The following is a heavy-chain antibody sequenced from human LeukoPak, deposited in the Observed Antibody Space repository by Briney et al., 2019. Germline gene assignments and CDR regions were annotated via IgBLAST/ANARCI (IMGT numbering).Heavy chain of an antibody. V-gene: IGHV1-69*05. CDR1: GGTFSSYA. CDR3: ARDAGLFYYDRSGPCLDY. D-gene: IGHD3-22*01. CDR2: IIPIFGTA. Sequence: SVKVSCKASGGTFSSYAISWVRQAPGQGLEWMGRIIPIFGTANYAQKFQGRVTITTDESTSTAYMELSSLRYGATAVYYCARDAGLFYYDRSGPCLDYWGQGTLVTVSS. J-gene: IGHJ4*02.